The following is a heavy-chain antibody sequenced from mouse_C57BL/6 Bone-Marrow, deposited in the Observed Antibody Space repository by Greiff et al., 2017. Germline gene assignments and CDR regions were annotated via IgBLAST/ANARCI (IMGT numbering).Heavy chain of an antibody. CDR2: IRSKSNNYAT. CDR1: GFSFNTYA. Sequence: EVQLVESGGGLVQPKGSLKLSCAASGFSFNTYAMNWVRQAPGKGLEWVARIRSKSNNYATYYADSAKDRFTISRDDSESMLYLQMNNLKTEDTAMYYCVRHGGYYGSSYRYFYVWGTGTTVTGSS. CDR3: VRHGGYYGSSYRYFYV. V-gene: IGHV10-1*01. D-gene: IGHD1-1*01. J-gene: IGHJ1*03.